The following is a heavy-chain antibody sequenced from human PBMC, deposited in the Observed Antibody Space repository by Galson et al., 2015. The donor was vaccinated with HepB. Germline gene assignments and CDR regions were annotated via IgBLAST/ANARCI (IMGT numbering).Heavy chain of an antibody. V-gene: IGHV3-23*01. Sequence: SLRLSCAASGFTFSSYAMNWVRQAPGKGLEWVSTIRGSDDRTYYADSVKGRFTISRDNSKNTLYLQMNSLRVEDTAMYYCAKHPLPYWSQGTLVTVSS. CDR3: AKHPLPY. CDR1: GFTFSSYA. J-gene: IGHJ4*02. CDR2: IRGSDDRT.